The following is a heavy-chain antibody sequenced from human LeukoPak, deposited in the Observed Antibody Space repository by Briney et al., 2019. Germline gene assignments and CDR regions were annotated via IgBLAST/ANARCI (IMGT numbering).Heavy chain of an antibody. D-gene: IGHD3-10*01. Sequence: GASVKVSCKASGYTFTSYDINWVRQATGQGLEWMGGIIPIFGTANYAQKFQGRVTITADESTSTAYMELSSLRSEDTAVYYCLHGWFGELYGVYWGQGTLVTVSS. CDR3: LHGWFGELYGVY. CDR2: IIPIFGTA. CDR1: GYTFTSYD. V-gene: IGHV1-69*13. J-gene: IGHJ4*02.